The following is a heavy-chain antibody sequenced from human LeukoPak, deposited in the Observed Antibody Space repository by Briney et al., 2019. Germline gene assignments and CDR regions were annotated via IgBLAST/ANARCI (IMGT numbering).Heavy chain of an antibody. CDR3: ARRGEAMDPFDY. Sequence: GESLKISCMGSGYSFSSHWIAWVRQMPGKGLEWMGIIYPGDSDTRYSPSFQGRVTISADKSINTAYLQWSSLKASDTAIYYCARRGEAMDPFDYWGQGTLVTVSS. CDR1: GYSFSSHW. CDR2: IYPGDSDT. J-gene: IGHJ4*02. D-gene: IGHD5-18*01. V-gene: IGHV5-51*01.